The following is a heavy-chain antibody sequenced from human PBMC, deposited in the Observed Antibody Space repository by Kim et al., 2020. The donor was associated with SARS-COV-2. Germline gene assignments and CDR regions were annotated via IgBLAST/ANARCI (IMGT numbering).Heavy chain of an antibody. Sequence: SETLSLTCAVYGGSFSGYYWSWIRQPPGKGLEWIGEINHSGSTNYNPSLKSRVTISVDTSKNQFSLKLSSVTAADTAVYYCARVNGYSSGWYGWVVYWGQGTLVTVSS. J-gene: IGHJ4*02. CDR1: GGSFSGYY. V-gene: IGHV4-34*01. D-gene: IGHD6-19*01. CDR3: ARVNGYSSGWYGWVVY. CDR2: INHSGST.